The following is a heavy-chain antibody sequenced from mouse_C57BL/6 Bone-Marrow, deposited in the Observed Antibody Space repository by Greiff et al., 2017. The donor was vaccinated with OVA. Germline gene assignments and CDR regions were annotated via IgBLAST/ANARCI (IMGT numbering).Heavy chain of an antibody. J-gene: IGHJ2*01. CDR2: INRDGGST. D-gene: IGHD2-4*01. CDR3: ARHDYDVRFDY. Sequence: DVKLVESGGGLVQPGASLKLSCESNEYEFPSHDMSWVRKTPEKRLELVAAINRDGGSTYYPDTMERRFIISRDNANKTLYLQMSSLRSEDTALYYCARHDYDVRFDYWGQGTTLTVSS. V-gene: IGHV5-2*01. CDR1: EYEFPSHD.